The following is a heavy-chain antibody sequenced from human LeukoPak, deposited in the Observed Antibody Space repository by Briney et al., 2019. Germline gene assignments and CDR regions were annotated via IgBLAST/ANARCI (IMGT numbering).Heavy chain of an antibody. CDR1: GYTFTGFY. D-gene: IGHD1-26*01. CDR2: INPNSGGT. Sequence: ASVRVSCKASGYTFTGFYMNWVRQAPGQGLEWMGSINPNSGGTNYAQKFQGRVTMTRDTSISTAYMELSRLRSDDSAVYYCASGTYSDYWGRGTLVTVSS. CDR3: ASGTYSDY. V-gene: IGHV1-2*02. J-gene: IGHJ4*02.